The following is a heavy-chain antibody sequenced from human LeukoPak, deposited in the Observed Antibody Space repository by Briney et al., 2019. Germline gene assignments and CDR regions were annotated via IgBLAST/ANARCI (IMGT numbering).Heavy chain of an antibody. D-gene: IGHD3-10*01. CDR3: ARESSGSYYNGYYYYYGMDV. Sequence: PSETLSLTCTVSGGSISSYYWSWIRQPPGKGLEWIGYIYYSGSTNYNPSLKSRVTISVDTSRNQFSLKLSSVTAADTAVYYCARESSGSYYNGYYYYYGMDVWGQGTTVTVSS. V-gene: IGHV4-59*01. CDR1: GGSISSYY. CDR2: IYYSGST. J-gene: IGHJ6*02.